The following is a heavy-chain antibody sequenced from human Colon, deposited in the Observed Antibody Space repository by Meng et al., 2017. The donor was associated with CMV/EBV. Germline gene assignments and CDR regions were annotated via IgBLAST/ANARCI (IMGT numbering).Heavy chain of an antibody. V-gene: IGHV3-7*01. CDR1: GSSFSNSW. CDR3: ARDQGWGDSGGYYTTWFDP. CDR2: TNEDGSDK. D-gene: IGHD3-22*01. Sequence: GESLKISCAASGSSFSNSWMIWVRRAPGKGLEWVAKTNEDGSDKYYVDSVKGRFTIFRDNAKNSVYLQMNSLRAEDTAVYYCARDQGWGDSGGYYTTWFDPWGQGTLVTVSS. J-gene: IGHJ5*02.